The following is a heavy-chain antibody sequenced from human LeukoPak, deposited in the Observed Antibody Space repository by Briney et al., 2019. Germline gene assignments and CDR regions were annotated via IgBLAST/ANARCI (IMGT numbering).Heavy chain of an antibody. V-gene: IGHV4-61*02. CDR2: IYTSGST. Sequence: SETLSLTCTVSGGPISSGSYYWSWIRQPAGKGLEWIGRIYTSGSTNYNPSLKSRVTISVDTSKNQFSLKLSSVTAADTAVYYCASDGGSYRNWFDPWGQGTLVTVSS. J-gene: IGHJ5*02. CDR3: ASDGGSYRNWFDP. D-gene: IGHD1-26*01. CDR1: GGPISSGSYY.